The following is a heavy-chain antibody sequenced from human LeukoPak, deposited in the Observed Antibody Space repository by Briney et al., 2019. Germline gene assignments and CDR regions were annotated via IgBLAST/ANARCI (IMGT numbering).Heavy chain of an antibody. CDR3: ARGTYRSSSPSIGMPYYLDY. Sequence: GGSLRLSCAASGFTFSSCSVNWVRQAPGKGLEWVSSISSSSSYIYYADSVKGRFTISRDNAKNSLYLQMNSLRVDDTAVYFCARGTYRSSSPSIGMPYYLDYWGQGILVTVSS. V-gene: IGHV3-21*01. D-gene: IGHD6-6*01. J-gene: IGHJ4*02. CDR2: ISSSSSYI. CDR1: GFTFSSCS.